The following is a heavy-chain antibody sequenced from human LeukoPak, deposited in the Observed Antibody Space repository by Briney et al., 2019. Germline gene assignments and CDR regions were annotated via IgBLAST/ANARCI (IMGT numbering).Heavy chain of an antibody. CDR1: GFTFGGYG. J-gene: IGHJ4*02. CDR3: TRYNNDHFDY. D-gene: IGHD1-14*01. V-gene: IGHV3-33*01. Sequence: PGRSLLLSCAGSGFTFGGYGMHWFRPPPGKGLEGVAVIAYDGSRAFYAASVKGRFTISRDNSKNTMSVQMDDLRAEDTAVYYCTRYNNDHFDYWGQGTLVTVSS. CDR2: IAYDGSRA.